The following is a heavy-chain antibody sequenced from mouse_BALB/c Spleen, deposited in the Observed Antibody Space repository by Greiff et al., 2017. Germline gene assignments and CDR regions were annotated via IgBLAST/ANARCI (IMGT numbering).Heavy chain of an antibody. CDR3: ATGNGPLAY. D-gene: IGHD2-1*01. V-gene: IGHV14-3*02. J-gene: IGHJ3*01. CDR2: IDPENGNT. Sequence: VQLKQSGAELVKPGASVKLSCTASGFTIKDTYMHWVKQRPEQGLEWIGWIDPENGNTIYDPKFQGKASITADTSSNTAYLQLSSLTSEDTAVYCCATGNGPLAYWGQGTLVTVSA. CDR1: GFTIKDTY.